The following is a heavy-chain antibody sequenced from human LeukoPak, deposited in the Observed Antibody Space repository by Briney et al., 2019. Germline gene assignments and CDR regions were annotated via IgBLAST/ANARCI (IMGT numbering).Heavy chain of an antibody. CDR3: ARVVSYDFWSGYYHFDY. CDR2: IYYSGST. V-gene: IGHV4-59*01. D-gene: IGHD3-3*01. Sequence: SETLSLTCTVSGGSISSYYWSWIRQPPGKGLEWIGYIYYSGSTNYNPSLKSRVTISVDTSKNQFSLKLSSVTAADTAVYYCARVVSYDFWSGYYHFDYWGQGTLVTVSS. J-gene: IGHJ4*02. CDR1: GGSISSYY.